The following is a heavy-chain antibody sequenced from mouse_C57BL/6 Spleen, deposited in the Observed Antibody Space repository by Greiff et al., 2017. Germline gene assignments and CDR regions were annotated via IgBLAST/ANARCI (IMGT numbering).Heavy chain of an antibody. Sequence: VQLQQSGPELVKPGASVKISCKASGYAFSSSWMNWVKRRPGKGLEWIGRIYPGDGDTNYNGEFKGKATLTADKSSSTAYMQLSSLTSEDSAVYFCARGIYYGNYDAMDYWGQGTSVTVSS. J-gene: IGHJ4*01. CDR1: GYAFSSSW. CDR3: ARGIYYGNYDAMDY. CDR2: IYPGDGDT. V-gene: IGHV1-82*01. D-gene: IGHD2-1*01.